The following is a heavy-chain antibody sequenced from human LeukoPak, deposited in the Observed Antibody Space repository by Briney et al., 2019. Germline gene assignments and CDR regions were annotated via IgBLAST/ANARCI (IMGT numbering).Heavy chain of an antibody. D-gene: IGHD3-10*01. CDR1: GGPISSGSNY. CDR2: IYYSGST. J-gene: IGHJ5*02. V-gene: IGHV4-61*01. CDR3: ARDLGYGSGSLNWFDP. Sequence: SETLSLTCTVSGGPISSGSNYWSWIRQPPGKGLEWIGYIYYSGSTNYNPSLKSRVTISVDTSKNQFSLKLSSVTAADTAVYYCARDLGYGSGSLNWFDPWGQGTLVTVSS.